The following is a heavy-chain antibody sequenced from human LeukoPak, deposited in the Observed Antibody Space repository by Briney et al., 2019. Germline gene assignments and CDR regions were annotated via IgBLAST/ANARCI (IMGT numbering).Heavy chain of an antibody. CDR2: MNPNSGNT. CDR3: ARGRSTGFPYYFEY. CDR1: GYTFTSYD. V-gene: IGHV1-8*03. J-gene: IGHJ4*02. Sequence: ASVKVSCKASGYTFTSYDINWVRQGTGQGLEWMGWMNPNSGNTGYAQKFQGRVTITRNTSISTAYMELSGLTSEDTAVYYCARGRSTGFPYYFEYWGQGTLVTVSS.